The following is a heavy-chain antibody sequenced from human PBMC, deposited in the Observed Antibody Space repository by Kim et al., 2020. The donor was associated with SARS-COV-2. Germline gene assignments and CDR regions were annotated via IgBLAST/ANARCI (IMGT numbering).Heavy chain of an antibody. Sequence: GGSLRLSCAASGFIFSGDGMHWVRQAPGKGLEWVALMSYDGSHKYYADSVKGRFPISRDNPKNTLYVQIDSLRAEDTAVYYCARGEPVLRYSDYFAQQSWDGMDVGGEGRSVTVSS. CDR3: ARGEPVLRYSDYFAQQSWDGMDV. CDR2: MSYDGSHK. J-gene: IGHJ6*04. CDR1: GFIFSGDG. D-gene: IGHD3-9*01. V-gene: IGHV3-30*12.